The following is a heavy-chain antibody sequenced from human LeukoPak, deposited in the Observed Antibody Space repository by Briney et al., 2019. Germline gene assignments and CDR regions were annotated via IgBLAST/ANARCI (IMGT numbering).Heavy chain of an antibody. Sequence: ASVKVSCKASGYTFTGYYMHWVRQAPGQGLEWMGWINPNSGGTNYAQKFQGRVTMTRDTSISTAYMELSSLRSDDTAVYYCAREERDGYNYFFYWGQGTLVTVSS. CDR2: INPNSGGT. CDR3: AREERDGYNYFFY. V-gene: IGHV1-2*02. D-gene: IGHD5-24*01. J-gene: IGHJ4*02. CDR1: GYTFTGYY.